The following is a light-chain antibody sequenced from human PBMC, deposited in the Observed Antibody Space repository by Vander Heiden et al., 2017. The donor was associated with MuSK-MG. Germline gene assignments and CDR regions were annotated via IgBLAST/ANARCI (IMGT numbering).Light chain of an antibody. J-gene: IGKJ3*01. CDR1: QGISSY. CDR2: AAS. CDR3: QQLNSYPLT. Sequence: DIQSTQSPSFLSASVGDRVTITCRASQGISSYLTWYQQKPGKAPKLLIYAASTLQSGVPSRFSGSGSGTEFTLKISSLQPEDFATYYCQQLNSYPLTFGHGTKVDIK. V-gene: IGKV1-9*01.